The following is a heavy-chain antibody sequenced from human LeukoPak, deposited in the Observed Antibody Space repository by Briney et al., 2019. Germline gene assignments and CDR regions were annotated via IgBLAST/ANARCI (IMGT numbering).Heavy chain of an antibody. CDR3: ARDSPSGAPLG. D-gene: IGHD4-17*01. J-gene: IGHJ4*02. V-gene: IGHV4-61*02. CDR1: GGSISSGSYY. Sequence: SQTLSLTCTVSGGSISSGSYYWSWIRQPAGKGLEWIGRIYTSGSTNYNPSLKSRVTISVDTSKNQFSLKLSSVTAADTAVYYCARDSPSGAPLGWGQRTLVTVSS. CDR2: IYTSGST.